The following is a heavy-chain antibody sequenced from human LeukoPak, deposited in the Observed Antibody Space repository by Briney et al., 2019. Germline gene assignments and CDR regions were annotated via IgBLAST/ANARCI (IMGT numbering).Heavy chain of an antibody. D-gene: IGHD2-21*02. CDR2: IYSSGST. CDR3: TRDTQVTTNDAFDI. V-gene: IGHV4-61*02. J-gene: IGHJ3*02. CDR1: GGSISSSSYY. Sequence: SETLSLTCTVSGGSISSSSYYWGWIRQPAGKGPEWIGRIYSSGSTDYSPSLKSRVTMSVDTSKNQFSLKLRSVTAADTAVYYCTRDTQVTTNDAFDIWGQGTMVTVSS.